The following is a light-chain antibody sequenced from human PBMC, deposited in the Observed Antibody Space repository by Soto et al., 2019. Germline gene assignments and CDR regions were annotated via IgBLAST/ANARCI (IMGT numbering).Light chain of an antibody. J-gene: IGKJ1*01. CDR2: GAS. Sequence: EIVLTQSPGTLSLSPGERVTLSCMASQSIRSNYVAWYQQKPGQGPRLLIYGASSRATGIPDRFSGSGSGTDFTLIISRLEPEDFAMYYCQQYGSSPRTFGQGTKVDIK. CDR1: QSIRSNY. V-gene: IGKV3-20*01. CDR3: QQYGSSPRT.